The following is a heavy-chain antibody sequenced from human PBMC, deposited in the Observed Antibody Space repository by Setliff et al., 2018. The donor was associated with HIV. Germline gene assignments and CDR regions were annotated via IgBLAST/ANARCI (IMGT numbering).Heavy chain of an antibody. CDR3: ARHPIEEGSCAPGFFDS. Sequence: SETLSLTCTVSGGSISISNSYWGWIRQPPGKGLEWIGSIFYNGATYYNVSLRNRVTMSADRSKSQFSLNLKSVTAADTAVYYCARHPIEEGSCAPGFFDSWDQGTQVTVSS. CDR1: GGSISISNSY. D-gene: IGHD3-10*01. J-gene: IGHJ5*01. CDR2: IFYNGAT. V-gene: IGHV4-39*01.